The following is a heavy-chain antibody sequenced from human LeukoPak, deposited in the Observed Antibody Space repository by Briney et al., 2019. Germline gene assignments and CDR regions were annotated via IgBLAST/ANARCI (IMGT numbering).Heavy chain of an antibody. V-gene: IGHV4-59*01. CDR3: ARAIVGATTYWFDS. Sequence: SETLSLTCTVSGGSISSYYWSWNRQPPGKGLEWIGYIYYSGNTNYNPSLKSRVTISVDTSRNQFSLKVNSVTAADTAVYYCARAIVGATTYWFDSWGQGTQVTVSS. J-gene: IGHJ5*01. CDR2: IYYSGNT. CDR1: GGSISSYY. D-gene: IGHD1-26*01.